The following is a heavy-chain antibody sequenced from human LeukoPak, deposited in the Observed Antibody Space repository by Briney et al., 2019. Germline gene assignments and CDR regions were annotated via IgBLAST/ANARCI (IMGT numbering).Heavy chain of an antibody. Sequence: PSETLSLTCTVSGGSSSSSSWNWIRQPPGKGLEWIGYIYYSGSTKYNPSPESRVTIPVDTSKNQSSLKLRSVTAADTAIYYCARRQQTGGDNGLHSWFDPWGQGTLVTVSS. D-gene: IGHD2-21*01. V-gene: IGHV4-59*08. CDR2: IYYSGST. CDR3: ARRQQTGGDNGLHSWFDP. CDR1: GGSSSSSS. J-gene: IGHJ5*02.